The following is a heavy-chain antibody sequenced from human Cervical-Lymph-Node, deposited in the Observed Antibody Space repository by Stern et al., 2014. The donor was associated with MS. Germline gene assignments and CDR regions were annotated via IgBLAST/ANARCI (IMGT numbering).Heavy chain of an antibody. Sequence: VHLVESGGALVKPGGSLRLSCAASGFTFSDYYMSWIRQAPGKGLEWVSYISTSSTYTNYGDSVRGRFTISRDNAKDSLYLQMNTLRAEDTAVYYCARSTNYFGSGSYDVNWFDPWGQGTLVTVSS. V-gene: IGHV3-11*06. CDR3: ARSTNYFGSGSYDVNWFDP. J-gene: IGHJ5*02. CDR2: ISTSSTYT. D-gene: IGHD3-10*01. CDR1: GFTFSDYY.